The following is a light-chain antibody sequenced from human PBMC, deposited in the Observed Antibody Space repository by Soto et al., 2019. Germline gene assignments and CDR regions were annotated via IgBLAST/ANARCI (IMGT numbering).Light chain of an antibody. J-gene: IGLJ1*01. CDR3: SSYRSSDTLEV. Sequence: QSVLTQPASVSASPGQSIFISCTGTSEDIGAYDYVSWYQQHPGKATKLILYAVNDRPSGVSSRFPGSKSGNTASLTISGVQPDDEADYYCSSYRSSDTLEVFGTGTKVTVL. V-gene: IGLV2-14*01. CDR2: AVN. CDR1: SEDIGAYDY.